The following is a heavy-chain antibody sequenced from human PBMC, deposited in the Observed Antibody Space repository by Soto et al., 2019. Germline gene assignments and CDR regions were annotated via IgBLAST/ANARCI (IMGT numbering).Heavy chain of an antibody. CDR3: ARQASYWHGGGGWFDP. CDR2: IGTQHDT. D-gene: IGHD2-8*02. CDR1: GFTFSAYD. Sequence: EVQLVESGGGLVQPGGSLRLSCAASGFTFSAYDMHWVRQPTGKGLEWVSAIGTQHDTYYPDSVKGRFTISRENAKNSFYFQMNSPRTGDTGVYYCARQASYWHGGGGWFDPWGQGTLVTVSS. J-gene: IGHJ5*02. V-gene: IGHV3-13*01.